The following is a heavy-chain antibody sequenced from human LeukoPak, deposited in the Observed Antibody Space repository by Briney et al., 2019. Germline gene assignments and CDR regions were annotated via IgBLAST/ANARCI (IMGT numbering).Heavy chain of an antibody. CDR1: GFIFSSYW. CDR2: IKDDGSEN. J-gene: IGHJ4*02. CDR3: ARDRGWQTFDY. V-gene: IGHV3-7*01. Sequence: GGSLRLSCAASGFIFSSYWMTWVRQAPGKGLERVANIKDDGSENYYVDSVKGRFTISRDNAKNSVFLQMNSLRADDTAVYYCARDRGWQTFDYWGQGTLVTVSS. D-gene: IGHD6-19*01.